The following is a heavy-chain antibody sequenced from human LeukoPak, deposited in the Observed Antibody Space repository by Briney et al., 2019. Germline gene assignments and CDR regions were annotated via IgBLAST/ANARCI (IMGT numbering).Heavy chain of an antibody. V-gene: IGHV3-23*01. J-gene: IGHJ4*02. CDR3: AKDMYYDSSGPVFDY. Sequence: GGTLRLSCAASGFTFRSYGMTWVRQAPGKGLEWVSAISGSGDSTYYADSVKGRFTISRDNSRNTLYLQMNSPRAEDTAVYYCAKDMYYDSSGPVFDYWGQGTLVTVSS. CDR2: ISGSGDST. CDR1: GFTFRSYG. D-gene: IGHD3-22*01.